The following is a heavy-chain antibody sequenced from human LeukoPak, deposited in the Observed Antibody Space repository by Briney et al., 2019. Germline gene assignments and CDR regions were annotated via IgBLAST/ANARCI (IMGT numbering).Heavy chain of an antibody. V-gene: IGHV4-39*07. CDR3: AREYYFGSGFDY. J-gene: IGHJ4*02. Sequence: SETLSLTCTVSGGSISSSSYYWGWIRQPPGKGLEWIGSIYYSGSTYYNPSLKSRVTISVDTSKNQFSLRLSSVTAADTALYYCAREYYFGSGFDYWGPGTLVIVSS. CDR2: IYYSGST. D-gene: IGHD3-10*01. CDR1: GGSISSSSYY.